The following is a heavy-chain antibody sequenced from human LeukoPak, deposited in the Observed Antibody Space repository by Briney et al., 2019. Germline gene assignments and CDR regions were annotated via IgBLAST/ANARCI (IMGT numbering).Heavy chain of an antibody. Sequence: GGSLRLSCAASGFIFSSYSMNWVRQAPGKGLEWVSYISSSSVTVYYADSVKGRFSISRHNAKNSLYLQMNSLRAEDTAVYYCAREWRGYMDVWGKGTTVTVSS. CDR2: ISSSSVTV. V-gene: IGHV3-48*01. J-gene: IGHJ6*03. CDR1: GFIFSSYS. CDR3: AREWRGYMDV. D-gene: IGHD3-10*01.